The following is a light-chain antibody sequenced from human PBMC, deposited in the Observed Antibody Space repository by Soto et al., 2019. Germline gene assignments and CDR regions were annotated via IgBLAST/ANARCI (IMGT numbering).Light chain of an antibody. V-gene: IGKV3-15*01. CDR3: QQYVHGPPGT. CDR1: QSVSSS. CDR2: DTS. Sequence: EIVVTQSPATLSVSPGERVTLSCRASQSVSSSLAWYQQRPGQAPRLLIYDTSTRAPGIAARFSGSGSGTEFTLTISSLQSEDVAVYNCQQYVHGPPGTFAKGTK. J-gene: IGKJ1*01.